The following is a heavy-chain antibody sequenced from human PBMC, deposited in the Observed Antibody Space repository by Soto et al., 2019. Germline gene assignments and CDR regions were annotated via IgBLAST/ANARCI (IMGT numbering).Heavy chain of an antibody. Sequence: PGGSLRLSCAASGFTFSSYGMHWVRQAPGKGLEWVAVISYDGSNKYYADSVKGRFTISRDNSKNTLYLQMNSLRAEDTAVYYCAKDLLAVAGPFDYWGQGTLVTVSS. J-gene: IGHJ4*02. CDR3: AKDLLAVAGPFDY. V-gene: IGHV3-30*18. D-gene: IGHD6-19*01. CDR2: ISYDGSNK. CDR1: GFTFSSYG.